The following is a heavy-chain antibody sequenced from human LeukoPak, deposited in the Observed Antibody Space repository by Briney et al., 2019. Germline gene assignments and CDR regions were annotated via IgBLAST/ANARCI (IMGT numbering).Heavy chain of an antibody. CDR3: GRFSNNYDILTGYPMYYFDY. CDR1: GGSISTYY. Sequence: SETLSLTCTVSGGSISTYYWSWIRQPPGKGLEWIAYIYYSGSTNYNPSLKSRVTISVDTSKNQFSLKLSSVTAADTAVYYCGRFSNNYDILTGYPMYYFDYWGQGTLVTVSS. D-gene: IGHD3-9*01. J-gene: IGHJ4*02. CDR2: IYYSGST. V-gene: IGHV4-59*01.